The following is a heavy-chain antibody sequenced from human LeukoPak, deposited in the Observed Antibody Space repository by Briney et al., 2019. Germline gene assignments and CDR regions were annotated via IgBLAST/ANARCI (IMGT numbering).Heavy chain of an antibody. D-gene: IGHD2-2*01. CDR1: GGSISSGGYS. V-gene: IGHV4-30-2*01. Sequence: SQTLSLTCAVSGGSISSGGYSWSWIRQPPGQGLEWIGYIYHSGSTYYNPSLKSRVTISVDRSKNQFSLKLSSVTAADTAVYYCARESSTYCSSTSCYFVSGWFDPWGQGTLVTVSS. CDR2: IYHSGST. CDR3: ARESSTYCSSTSCYFVSGWFDP. J-gene: IGHJ5*02.